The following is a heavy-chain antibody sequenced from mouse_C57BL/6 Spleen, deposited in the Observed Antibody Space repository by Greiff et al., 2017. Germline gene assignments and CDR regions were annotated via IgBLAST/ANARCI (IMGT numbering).Heavy chain of an antibody. J-gene: IGHJ3*01. CDR1: GFTFSSYA. CDR3: ASTVPFAY. D-gene: IGHD4-1*02. Sequence: EVKVVESGGGLVKPGGSLKLSCAASGFTFSSYAMSWVRQTPEKRLEWVATISDGGSYTYYPDNVKGRFTISRDNAKNNLYLQMSHLKAEDTAMYYCASTVPFAYWGQGTLVTVSA. CDR2: ISDGGSYT. V-gene: IGHV5-4*03.